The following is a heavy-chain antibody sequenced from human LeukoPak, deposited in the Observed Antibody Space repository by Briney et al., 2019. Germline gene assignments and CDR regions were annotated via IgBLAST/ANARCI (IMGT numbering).Heavy chain of an antibody. J-gene: IGHJ4*02. V-gene: IGHV3-11*04. D-gene: IGHD2-21*02. CDR2: ISSSGRTI. CDR3: AGSLAYCGGDCRLGDY. CDR1: GFTFSDYY. Sequence: GGSLRLSCAASGFTFSDYYISWIRQAPGKGLEWVSYISSSGRTIYYADSVKGRFTISRDNAKNSLYLQMNSLRAEDTAVYYCAGSLAYCGGDCRLGDYWGQGTLVTVSS.